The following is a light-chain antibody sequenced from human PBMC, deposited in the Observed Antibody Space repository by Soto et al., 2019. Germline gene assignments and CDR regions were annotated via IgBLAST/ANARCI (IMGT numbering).Light chain of an antibody. J-gene: IGLJ3*02. CDR3: SSYAGTIWV. CDR2: EVT. CDR1: SSDVGAYNY. V-gene: IGLV2-8*01. Sequence: QSALTQPPSASGSPGQSVTISCTGTSSDVGAYNYVSWYQQHPGKAPKLIIYEVTKRPSGVPDRFSGSKSGNTASLTVSGLQAEDEADYYCSSYAGTIWVFGGGTKVTVL.